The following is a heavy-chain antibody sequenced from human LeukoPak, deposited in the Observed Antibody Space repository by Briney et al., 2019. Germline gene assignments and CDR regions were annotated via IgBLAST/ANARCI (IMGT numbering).Heavy chain of an antibody. CDR2: ISGSGGST. J-gene: IGHJ4*02. Sequence: GGSLKLSCAASGFTFNNYAMSWVRQAPGKGLEWVSGISGSGGSTYYADSVKGRFTISRDKSKNTLYLQMNTLRAEDTAVYYCAKVAVGTREFDYWGQGTLVTVSS. CDR1: GFTFNNYA. D-gene: IGHD4-23*01. V-gene: IGHV3-23*01. CDR3: AKVAVGTREFDY.